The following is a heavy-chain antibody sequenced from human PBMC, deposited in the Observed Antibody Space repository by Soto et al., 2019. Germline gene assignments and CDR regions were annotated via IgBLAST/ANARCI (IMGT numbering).Heavy chain of an antibody. J-gene: IGHJ4*02. CDR1: GYTFTSYS. V-gene: IGHV1-18*01. CDR2: ISAYNGNP. CDR3: ARHLPPVDY. Sequence: QVQLVQSGAEVKKPGASVKVSCKASGYTFTSYSISWVRQAPGQGLEWMGWISAYNGNPNYAQKLQGRVTMTTDTSTSTAYKELRSLRSDDTSVYHGARHLPPVDYWGQGTLVTVSA.